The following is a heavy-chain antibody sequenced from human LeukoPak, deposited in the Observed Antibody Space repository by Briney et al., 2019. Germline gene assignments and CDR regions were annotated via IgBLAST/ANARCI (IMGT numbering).Heavy chain of an antibody. J-gene: IGHJ4*02. V-gene: IGHV3-23*01. D-gene: IGHD3-10*01. CDR3: AKGGMVRGVQDY. Sequence: GGSLRLSCAASGFTFSSYAMSWVRQAPGKGLEWVSAISGRGGSTYYADSVKGRFTISRDNSKNTLYLQMNSLRAEDTAVYYCAKGGMVRGVQDYWGQGTLVTVSS. CDR1: GFTFSSYA. CDR2: ISGRGGST.